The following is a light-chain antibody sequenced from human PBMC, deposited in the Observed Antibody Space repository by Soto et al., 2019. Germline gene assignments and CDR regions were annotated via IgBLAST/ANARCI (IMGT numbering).Light chain of an antibody. V-gene: IGLV2-8*01. CDR1: SSDVGDYNY. CDR2: EVS. CDR3: SSYAGSNNYV. Sequence: QSALTQPPSASGSPGQPVTISCTGTSSDVGDYNYVSWYQQHPGKAPKLMIYEVSKRPSGVPDRFSGSKSGNTASLTVSGLQAEDEADYYRSSYAGSNNYVFGTGTKVTV. J-gene: IGLJ1*01.